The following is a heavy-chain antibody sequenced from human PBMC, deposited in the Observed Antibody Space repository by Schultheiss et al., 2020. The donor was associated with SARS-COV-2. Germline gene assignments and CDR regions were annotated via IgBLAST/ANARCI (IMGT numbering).Heavy chain of an antibody. J-gene: IGHJ4*02. CDR3: AKDFWSGSIETFDY. D-gene: IGHD3-3*01. V-gene: IGHV3-21*04. CDR1: GFTFSSYS. Sequence: GGSLRLSCAASGFTFSSYSMNWVRQAPGKGLEWVSSISSSSSYIYYADSVKGRFTISRDNAKNSLYLQMNSLRAEDTAVYYCAKDFWSGSIETFDYWGQGTLVTVSS. CDR2: ISSSSSYI.